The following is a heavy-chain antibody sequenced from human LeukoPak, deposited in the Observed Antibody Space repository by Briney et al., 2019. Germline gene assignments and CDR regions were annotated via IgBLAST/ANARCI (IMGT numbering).Heavy chain of an antibody. CDR1: GFTFSSYS. Sequence: PGGSLRLSCAASGFTFSSYSMNWVRQAPGKGLEWVSSISSSSSYIYYADSVKGRFTISRDNAKNSLYLQMNSLRAEDTAVYYCARVGSYYDYVWGSYRYYFDYWGQGTLVTVSS. D-gene: IGHD3-16*02. CDR2: ISSSSSYI. CDR3: ARVGSYYDYVWGSYRYYFDY. V-gene: IGHV3-21*01. J-gene: IGHJ4*02.